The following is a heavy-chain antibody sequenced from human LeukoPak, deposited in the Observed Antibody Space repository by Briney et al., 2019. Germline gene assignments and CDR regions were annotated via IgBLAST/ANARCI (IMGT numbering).Heavy chain of an antibody. CDR1: GFTFSSYS. D-gene: IGHD5-24*01. V-gene: IGHV3-48*01. Sequence: GGSLRLSCAASGFTFSSYSMNWVRLAPGKGLEWVSYISSISRTIYYADSVKGRFTISRDNAKNSLYLQMNSLRAEDTAVYYCARLTKGRDGYNWEGIDYWGQGTLVTVSS. CDR3: ARLTKGRDGYNWEGIDY. CDR2: ISSISRTI. J-gene: IGHJ4*02.